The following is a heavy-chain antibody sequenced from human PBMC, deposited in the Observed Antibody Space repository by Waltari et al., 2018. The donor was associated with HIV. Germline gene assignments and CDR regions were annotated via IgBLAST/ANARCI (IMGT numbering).Heavy chain of an antibody. D-gene: IGHD3-22*01. J-gene: IGHJ6*02. CDR2: IYYSGST. V-gene: IGHV4-59*01. CDR3: ARDRYDSSGYNLRGYYYGMDV. Sequence: QVQLQESGPGLVKPSETLSLTCTVSGGSISSYYWSWIRQPPGKGLECIGYIYYSGSTNYNPALKSRVTISVDTSKSQFSLKLSAVTAADTAVYYCARDRYDSSGYNLRGYYYGMDVWGQGTTVTVSS. CDR1: GGSISSYY.